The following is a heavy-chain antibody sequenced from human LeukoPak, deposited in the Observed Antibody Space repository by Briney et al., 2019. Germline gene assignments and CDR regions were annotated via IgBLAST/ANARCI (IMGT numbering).Heavy chain of an antibody. J-gene: IGHJ4*02. CDR1: GFTFSSYW. CDR2: IKKDESEK. Sequence: GGSLRLSCAASGFTFSSYWMSWVRQAPGKGLEWVANIKKDESEKYYVDSVKGRFTISRDNAKKSLYLQMNSLRAEDTAVYYCARDGQQLLFSLTYWGQGTLVTVSS. D-gene: IGHD6-13*01. V-gene: IGHV3-7*01. CDR3: ARDGQQLLFSLTY.